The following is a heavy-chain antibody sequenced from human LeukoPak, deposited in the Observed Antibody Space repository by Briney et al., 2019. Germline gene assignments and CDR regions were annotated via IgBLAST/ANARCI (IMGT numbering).Heavy chain of an antibody. CDR1: GVSFRSYY. J-gene: IGHJ4*02. Sequence: SETLSLTCTVSGVSFRSYYWSWIRQSPGRGLEWVGYIYHTGRTNCNPSLKSRVTISIDTSKNQVSLRLSSVTAADTAVYYCARHGTISSESYFDYWGQGALVTVSS. CDR2: IYHTGRT. D-gene: IGHD1-14*01. CDR3: ARHGTISSESYFDY. V-gene: IGHV4-59*08.